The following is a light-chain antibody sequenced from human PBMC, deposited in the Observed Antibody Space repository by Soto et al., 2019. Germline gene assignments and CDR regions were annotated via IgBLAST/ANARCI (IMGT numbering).Light chain of an antibody. Sequence: DIQMTQSPSTLSASVGDRVTITCRASQSISSWLAWYQQKSGKAPKLLIYDVSSLDSGVPSRFSGSGSGTEFTLTISSLQPDDFATYYCQHYNSYSEAFGQGTKVDIK. V-gene: IGKV1-5*01. J-gene: IGKJ1*01. CDR2: DVS. CDR1: QSISSW. CDR3: QHYNSYSEA.